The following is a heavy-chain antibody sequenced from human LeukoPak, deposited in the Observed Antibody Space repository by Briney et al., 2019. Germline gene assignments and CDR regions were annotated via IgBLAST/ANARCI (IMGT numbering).Heavy chain of an antibody. Sequence: PGRSLRLSCAASGFTFSSYAMHWVRQAPGKGLEWVAVISYDGSNKYYADSVKGRFTISRDNSKNTLYLQMNSLRAEDTAVYYCARRGYDCSSTSCYLPPYYYYYYMDVWGKGTTVTVSS. CDR1: GFTFSSYA. CDR3: ARRGYDCSSTSCYLPPYYYYYYMDV. D-gene: IGHD2-2*01. CDR2: ISYDGSNK. J-gene: IGHJ6*03. V-gene: IGHV3-30*04.